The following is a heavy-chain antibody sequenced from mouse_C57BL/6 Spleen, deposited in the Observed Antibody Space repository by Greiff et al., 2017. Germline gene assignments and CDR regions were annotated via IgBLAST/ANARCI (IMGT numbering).Heavy chain of an antibody. J-gene: IGHJ4*01. CDR3: ARGDVYEDYAVDD. V-gene: IGHV1-53*01. CDR2: INPSYGGT. Sequence: QVQLQQPGPELVKPGASVKLSCQPSGYTFTSYWMHTVKPRPGLGTHWIGTINPSYGGTNYHAKLENQATLTVDKSSSTDYMQRISLTSEDSAVYDCARGDVYEDYAVDDWGQGTSVTVSS. D-gene: IGHD2-10*02. CDR1: GYTFTSYW.